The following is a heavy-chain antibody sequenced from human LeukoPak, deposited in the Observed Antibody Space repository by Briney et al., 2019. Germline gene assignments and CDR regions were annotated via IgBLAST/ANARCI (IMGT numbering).Heavy chain of an antibody. V-gene: IGHV3-23*01. Sequence: GGSLRLSCAASGFTLSNYAMSWVRHAPGKGLEWVSAISGSGGSTYSADSVNGRFTISRDNSKNTLSLQMNSLRAEDTAVYYCAKDVCRYSSGCLSFDYWGQGTLVTVSS. J-gene: IGHJ4*02. CDR2: ISGSGGST. CDR1: GFTLSNYA. CDR3: AKDVCRYSSGCLSFDY. D-gene: IGHD6-19*01.